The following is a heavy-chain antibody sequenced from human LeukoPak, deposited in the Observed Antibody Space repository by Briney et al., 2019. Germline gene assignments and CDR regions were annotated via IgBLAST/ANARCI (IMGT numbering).Heavy chain of an antibody. V-gene: IGHV3-74*01. J-gene: IGHJ3*02. D-gene: IGHD2-8*01. Sequence: GGSLRLSCAASGFTFSSYWMHWVRQAPGKGLVWVSRINSDGSSTSYADAVKGRFTISRDNAKHTLYLQMSSLRAEDTAVYYCARAGGYCTNGVCYYDAFDIWGQGTMVTVSS. CDR2: INSDGSST. CDR3: ARAGGYCTNGVCYYDAFDI. CDR1: GFTFSSYW.